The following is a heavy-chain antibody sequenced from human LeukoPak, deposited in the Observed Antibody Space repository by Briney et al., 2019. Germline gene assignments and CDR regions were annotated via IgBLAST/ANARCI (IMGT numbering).Heavy chain of an antibody. Sequence: ASVKVSCKVSGYTLTELSMHWVRQAPGKGLEWMGGFDPEDGETIYAQKFQGRVTMTEDTSTDTAYMELSSLRSEDTAVYYCATGPTYSSGWRDFDYWGQGTLVTVSS. V-gene: IGHV1-24*01. CDR2: FDPEDGET. D-gene: IGHD6-19*01. CDR1: GYTLTELS. J-gene: IGHJ4*02. CDR3: ATGPTYSSGWRDFDY.